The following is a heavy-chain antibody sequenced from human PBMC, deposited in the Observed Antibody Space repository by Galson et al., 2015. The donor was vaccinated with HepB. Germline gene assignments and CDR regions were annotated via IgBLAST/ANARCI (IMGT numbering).Heavy chain of an antibody. CDR1: GFTFSNYW. CDR2: ISTDGSST. J-gene: IGHJ6*02. D-gene: IGHD3-10*01. CDR3: ARGVVRGALFVMDV. Sequence: SLRLSCAASGFTFSNYWLHWVRQAPGKGLVWVSRISTDGSSTNYADSVKGRFTISRDNARNTLYLQMSSLRAEDTAVYFCARGVVRGALFVMDVWGQGTTVTVSS. V-gene: IGHV3-74*01.